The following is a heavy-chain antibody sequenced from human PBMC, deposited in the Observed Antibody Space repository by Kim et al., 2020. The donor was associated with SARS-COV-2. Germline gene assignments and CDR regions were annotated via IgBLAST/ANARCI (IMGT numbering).Heavy chain of an antibody. Sequence: ASVKVSCKASGYTFTSYDNNWVRQATGQGLEWMGWMNPNSGNTGYAQKFQGRVTMTRNTSISTAYMELSRLRSVDTAEYYCARTTSFMVIAVAGTQYHDAFDVGGQGTMFTVSS. CDR3: ARTTSFMVIAVAGTQYHDAFDV. V-gene: IGHV1-8*01. CDR2: MNPNSGNT. CDR1: GYTFTSYD. J-gene: IGHJ3*01. D-gene: IGHD6-19*01.